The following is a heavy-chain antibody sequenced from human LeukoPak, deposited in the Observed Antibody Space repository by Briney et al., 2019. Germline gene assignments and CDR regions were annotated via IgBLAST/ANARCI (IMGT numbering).Heavy chain of an antibody. Sequence: SETLSLTCTVPDGFHSGRTYFCGWIRQPPGKGLEWIGTVSYSGTTYYKSSLKSRVTISVDTSKNQFSLYLNSVTAADTAVYYGERHGGYRYLNWFDPWGQGTLVTVSS. V-gene: IGHV4-39*01. D-gene: IGHD6-19*01. J-gene: IGHJ5*01. CDR3: ERHGGYRYLNWFDP. CDR2: VSYSGTT. CDR1: DGFHSGRTYF.